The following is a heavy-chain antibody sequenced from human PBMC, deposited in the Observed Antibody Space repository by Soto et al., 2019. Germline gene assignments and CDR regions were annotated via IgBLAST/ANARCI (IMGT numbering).Heavy chain of an antibody. CDR2: IVVGSGNT. CDR3: AGGIVVPAGRSDWFDP. Sequence: QMQLVQSGPEVKKPGTSVKVSCKDSGFTFTSSAVQWVRQARGQRLEWIGWIVVGSGNTNYAQKFQERVTITRDMSTSTAYMELSSLRSEDTAVYYCAGGIVVPAGRSDWFDPWGQGTLVTVSS. D-gene: IGHD2-2*01. CDR1: GFTFTSSA. J-gene: IGHJ5*02. V-gene: IGHV1-58*01.